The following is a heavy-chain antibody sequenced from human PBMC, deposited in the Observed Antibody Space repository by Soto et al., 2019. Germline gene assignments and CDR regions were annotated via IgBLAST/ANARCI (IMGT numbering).Heavy chain of an antibody. V-gene: IGHV4-34*01. Sequence: SETLSLTCAVYGGSFSGYYWSWIRQPPGKGLEWIGEINHSGSTNYNPSLKSRVTISVDTSKNQFSLKLSSVTAADTAVYYCARGWPYSSSWYFDYWGQGTLVTVSS. CDR3: ARGWPYSSSWYFDY. J-gene: IGHJ4*02. CDR2: INHSGST. CDR1: GGSFSGYY. D-gene: IGHD6-13*01.